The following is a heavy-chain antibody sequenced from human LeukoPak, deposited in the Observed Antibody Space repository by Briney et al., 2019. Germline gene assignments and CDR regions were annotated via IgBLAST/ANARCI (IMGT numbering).Heavy chain of an antibody. CDR2: IGGSGAAT. CDR1: GFTFRNYA. CDR3: AKSERFDP. Sequence: GGSLRLSCSASGFTFRNYAMSWVRQAPGKGLEWVSTIGGSGAATKYADSVKGRLTISRDNSKNTVDLQMNSLRGDDTAVYYCAKSERFDPWGQGTLVTVSS. V-gene: IGHV3-23*01. D-gene: IGHD1-1*01. J-gene: IGHJ5*02.